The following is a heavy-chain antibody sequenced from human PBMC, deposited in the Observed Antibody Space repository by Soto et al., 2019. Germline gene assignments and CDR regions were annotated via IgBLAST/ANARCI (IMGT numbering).Heavy chain of an antibody. J-gene: IGHJ5*02. Sequence: GASVRVSCKASGYTITGDFRRWVRQAPGQGLEWMGWINPNSGATKYAQKVQGRVTLSRDTSIRTAYMELSGLRSDDTAVYYCARGGGTILAPLPWGQGTLVTVSS. CDR3: ARGGGTILAPLP. D-gene: IGHD3-3*01. CDR1: GYTITGDF. V-gene: IGHV1-2*02. CDR2: INPNSGAT.